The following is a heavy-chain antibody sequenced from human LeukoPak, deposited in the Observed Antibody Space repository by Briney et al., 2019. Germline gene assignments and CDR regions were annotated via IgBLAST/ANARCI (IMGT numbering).Heavy chain of an antibody. CDR3: ARVGDSSGYYYRYFDY. CDR2: ISSDGSND. D-gene: IGHD3-22*01. CDR1: GFTFSIYA. Sequence: PGGSLRLSCAASGFTFSIYAMHWVRQAPGKGLEWVAVISSDGSNDYYADSVKGRFTISRDNSKNTLYLQMSSLRPEDTAVYYCARVGDSSGYYYRYFDYWGQGTLVTVSS. J-gene: IGHJ4*02. V-gene: IGHV3-30-3*01.